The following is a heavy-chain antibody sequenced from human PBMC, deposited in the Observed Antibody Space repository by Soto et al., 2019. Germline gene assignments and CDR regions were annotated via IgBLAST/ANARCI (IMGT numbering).Heavy chain of an antibody. CDR1: GGSISSYY. V-gene: IGHV4-59*01. CDR3: ARNGWELPPGAFDY. D-gene: IGHD1-26*01. CDR2: IYYSGST. Sequence: SETLSLTCTVSGGSISSYYWSWIRQPPGKGLEWIGYIYYSGSTNYNPSLKSRVTISVDTSKNQFSLKLSSVTAADTAVYYCARNGWELPPGAFDYWGHGTLVTVSS. J-gene: IGHJ4*01.